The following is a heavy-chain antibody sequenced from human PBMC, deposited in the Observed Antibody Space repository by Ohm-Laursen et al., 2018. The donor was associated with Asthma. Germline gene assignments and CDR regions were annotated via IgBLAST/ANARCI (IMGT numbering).Heavy chain of an antibody. J-gene: IGHJ4*02. V-gene: IGHV3-23*01. Sequence: SLRLSCSASGFTFSSYAMSWVRQAPGKGLEWVSAISGSGGSTYYADSVKGRFTISRDNSKNTLYLQMNSLRAEDTAVYYCAKELYSSGWYSDYWGQGTLVTVSS. CDR2: ISGSGGST. D-gene: IGHD6-19*01. CDR3: AKELYSSGWYSDY. CDR1: GFTFSSYA.